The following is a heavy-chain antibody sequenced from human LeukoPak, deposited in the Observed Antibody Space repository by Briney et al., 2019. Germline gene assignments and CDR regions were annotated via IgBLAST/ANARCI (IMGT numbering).Heavy chain of an antibody. Sequence: QPGGSPRLSCAASGFTFSNYWMSWVRQAPGKGLQWVANIKQDGSEKYYVDSVKGRFTISRDNAKNSLYLQMNSLRAEDTAVYYCARGLSGYSSSLGYWGQGTLVTVSS. V-gene: IGHV3-7*01. D-gene: IGHD6-19*01. CDR3: ARGLSGYSSSLGY. J-gene: IGHJ4*02. CDR1: GFTFSNYW. CDR2: IKQDGSEK.